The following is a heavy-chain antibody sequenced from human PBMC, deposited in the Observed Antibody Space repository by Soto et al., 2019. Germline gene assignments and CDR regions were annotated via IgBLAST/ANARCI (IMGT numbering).Heavy chain of an antibody. CDR3: AKDGSVVPAARRYYYYMDV. CDR2: ISYDGSNK. CDR1: GFTFSSYG. Sequence: GGSLRLSCAASGFTFSSYGMHWVRQAPGKGLEWVAVISYDGSNKYYADSVKGRFTISRDNSKNTLYLQMNSLRAEDTAVYYCAKDGSVVPAARRYYYYMDVWGKGTTVTVSS. D-gene: IGHD2-2*01. V-gene: IGHV3-30*18. J-gene: IGHJ6*03.